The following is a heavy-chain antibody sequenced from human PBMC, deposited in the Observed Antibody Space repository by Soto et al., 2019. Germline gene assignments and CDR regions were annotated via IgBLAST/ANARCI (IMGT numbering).Heavy chain of an antibody. Sequence: QVQLVQSGAEVKKPGASVKVSCKASGYTFTSYGISWVRQAPGQGLEWMGWISAYNGNTNYAQKLQGSVTMTTDTPTSTAYMELRSLRSDDTAVYYCAREGVTYYDILPGPNNWFDPWGQGTLVTVSS. CDR3: AREGVTYYDILPGPNNWFDP. CDR1: GYTFTSYG. V-gene: IGHV1-18*04. J-gene: IGHJ5*02. CDR2: ISAYNGNT. D-gene: IGHD3-9*01.